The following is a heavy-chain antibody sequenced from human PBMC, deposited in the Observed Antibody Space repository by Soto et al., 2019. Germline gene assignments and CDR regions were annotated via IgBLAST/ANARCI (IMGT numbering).Heavy chain of an antibody. CDR3: AREYSSSGVYYYYGMDV. CDR1: GDSVSSNSAA. J-gene: IGHJ6*02. Sequence: SQTRSLTCAISGDSVSSNSAAWNWIRQSPSRGLEWLGRTYYRSKWYNDYAVSVKSRITINPDTSKNQFSLQLNSVTPEDTAVYYCAREYSSSGVYYYYGMDVCVQGTTVTVS. V-gene: IGHV6-1*01. CDR2: TYYRSKWYN. D-gene: IGHD6-13*01.